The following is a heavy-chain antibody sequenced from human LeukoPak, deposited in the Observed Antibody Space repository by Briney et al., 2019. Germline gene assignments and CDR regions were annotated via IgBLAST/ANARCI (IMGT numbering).Heavy chain of an antibody. V-gene: IGHV4-34*01. D-gene: IGHD4-11*01. CDR2: INHSGST. CDR3: ARLYSTYGEN. CDR1: GGSFSGYY. Sequence: SETLSLTCAVYGGSFSGYYWSWIRQPPGKGLEWIGEINHSGSTNYNPSLKSRVTMSVDTSKNQFSLKMTSVTAADTAVYYCARLYSTYGENWGQGTLVTVSS. J-gene: IGHJ4*02.